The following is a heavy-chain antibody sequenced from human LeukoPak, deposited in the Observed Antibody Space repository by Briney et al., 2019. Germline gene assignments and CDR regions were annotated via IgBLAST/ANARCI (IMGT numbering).Heavy chain of an antibody. CDR2: VIPIFGTA. CDR1: GGTFSSYA. CDR3: ARVPYSYGPFDY. Sequence: SVKVSCKASGGTFSSYAISWVRQAPGQGLEWMGGVIPIFGTANYAQKFQGRVTITADESTSTAYMELSSLRSEDTAVYYCARVPYSYGPFDYWGQGTLVTVSS. J-gene: IGHJ4*02. V-gene: IGHV1-69*01. D-gene: IGHD5-18*01.